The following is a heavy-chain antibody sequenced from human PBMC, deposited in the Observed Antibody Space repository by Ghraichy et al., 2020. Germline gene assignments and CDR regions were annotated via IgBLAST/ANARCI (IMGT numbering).Heavy chain of an antibody. CDR2: IIPIFGTA. D-gene: IGHD5-12*01. Sequence: SVKVSCKASGGPFSSYAISWVRQAPGQGLEWMGGIIPIFGTANYAQKFQGRVTITADESTTTTYMELSSLRSEDTAVFYCARDGHSGFGNPDAFDIWGQGTMVTVSS. CDR3: ARDGHSGFGNPDAFDI. CDR1: GGPFSSYA. J-gene: IGHJ3*02. V-gene: IGHV1-69*13.